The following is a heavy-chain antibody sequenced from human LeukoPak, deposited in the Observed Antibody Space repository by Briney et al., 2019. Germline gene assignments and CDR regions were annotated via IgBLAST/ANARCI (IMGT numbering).Heavy chain of an antibody. CDR3: VRGPIYLWLHYGMDV. CDR2: IRSKAYGGTT. D-gene: IGHD5-18*01. V-gene: IGHV3-49*04. Sequence: PGGSLRLSCSGSGFTFGDHAMSWVRQAPGKGLEWVGFIRSKAYGGTTEYAASVRGRFSISRDDSKNIAYLQMSSLETEDTAVYFCVRGPIYLWLHYGMDVWGQGTTVTVSS. CDR1: GFTFGDHA. J-gene: IGHJ6*02.